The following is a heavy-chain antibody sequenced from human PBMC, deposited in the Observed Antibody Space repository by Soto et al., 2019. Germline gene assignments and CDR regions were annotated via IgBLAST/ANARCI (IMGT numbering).Heavy chain of an antibody. J-gene: IGHJ6*02. CDR1: GFTFSSYA. CDR3: ARDGARDCSSTSCYMGGYYYYYGMDV. CDR2: IWYDGSNE. Sequence: PGGSLRLSCAASGFTFSSYAMHWVRQAPGKGLEWVAVIWYDGSNEYYADSVKGRFTISRDNFKNTLYLQMNSLRAEDTAVYYCARDGARDCSSTSCYMGGYYYYYGMDVWGQGTTVTVSS. D-gene: IGHD2-2*02. V-gene: IGHV3-33*01.